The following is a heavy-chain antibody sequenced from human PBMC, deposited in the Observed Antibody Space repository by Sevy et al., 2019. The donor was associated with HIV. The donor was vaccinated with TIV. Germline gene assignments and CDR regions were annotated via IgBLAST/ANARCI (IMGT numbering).Heavy chain of an antibody. J-gene: IGHJ4*02. Sequence: GGSLRLFCAASGFTFSGYAMSWVRQAPGKGLEWVSAISGSGGSTYYADSVKGRFTISRDNSKNTLYLQMKGLRAEDTAVYYCAKDRGVYCSSTSCFFLGYYDYWGQGTLVTVSS. V-gene: IGHV3-23*01. CDR3: AKDRGVYCSSTSCFFLGYYDY. CDR1: GFTFSGYA. D-gene: IGHD2-2*01. CDR2: ISGSGGST.